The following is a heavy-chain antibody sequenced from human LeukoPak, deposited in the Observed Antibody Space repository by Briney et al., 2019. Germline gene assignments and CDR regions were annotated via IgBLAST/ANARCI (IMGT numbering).Heavy chain of an antibody. D-gene: IGHD3-22*01. Sequence: SETLSLTCTVSGGSISSGSYYWSWIRQPAGKGLEWIGRIYTSGSTNYNPSLKSRVTISVDTSKNQFSLKLSSVTAADTAVYYCARDPGDYYDSSGAFDIWGQGTMVTVSS. J-gene: IGHJ3*02. CDR1: GGSISSGSYY. V-gene: IGHV4-61*02. CDR3: ARDPGDYYDSSGAFDI. CDR2: IYTSGST.